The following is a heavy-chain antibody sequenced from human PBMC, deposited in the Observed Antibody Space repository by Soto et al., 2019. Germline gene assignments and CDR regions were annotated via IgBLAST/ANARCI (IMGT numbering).Heavy chain of an antibody. Sequence: PSETQSLTCVVSGGSFSTCYYNWIRQSPGKGLEWIGEINHSGSNNYSPSLKGRVTMSLDTSKNQFSLKLTSVTEADTAVYYCARGGSNDWHVDFDIWGQGTMVT. CDR2: INHSGSN. CDR3: ARGGSNDWHVDFDI. J-gene: IGHJ3*02. CDR1: GGSFSTCY. D-gene: IGHD3-9*01. V-gene: IGHV4-34*01.